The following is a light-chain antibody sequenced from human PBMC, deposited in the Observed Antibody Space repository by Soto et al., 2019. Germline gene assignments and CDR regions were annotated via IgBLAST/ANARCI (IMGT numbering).Light chain of an antibody. J-gene: IGKJ2*01. CDR1: QSISNS. CDR2: GAS. V-gene: IGKV3-15*01. CDR3: QQYNNWPPRT. Sequence: EIVMTQSPASLSVSPGETATLSCRASQSISNSLAGYQQKPGQAPSLLIYGASTRATGIPARFSGSGSGTEFTLTISSLQSADSALYSGQQYNNWPPRTFGQGTKLEIK.